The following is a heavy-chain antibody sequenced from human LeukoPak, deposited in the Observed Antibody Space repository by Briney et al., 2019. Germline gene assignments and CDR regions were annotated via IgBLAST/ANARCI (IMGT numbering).Heavy chain of an antibody. V-gene: IGHV3-23*05. CDR1: GFTFSSYG. J-gene: IGHJ6*02. CDR3: ASDNPNNFHYNMCV. CDR2: IHASGDT. D-gene: IGHD3-9*01. Sequence: PGGSLRLSCAASGFTFSSYGMHWVRQAPGKGLEWLSSIHASGDTYYVESIKGRFTISRDSSRDTLHLQMTSLRAEDTAVYYCASDNPNNFHYNMCVWGQGTTVTVAS.